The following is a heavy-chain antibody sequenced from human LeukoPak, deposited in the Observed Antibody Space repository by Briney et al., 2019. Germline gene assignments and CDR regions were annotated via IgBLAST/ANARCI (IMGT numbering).Heavy chain of an antibody. Sequence: SETLSLTCTVSGGSISSYYWSWIRQPPGKGLEWIGYIYYSGSTNYNPSLKSRVTISVDTSKNQFSLKLSSVTAADTAVYYCARRGYCSGGSCYPPGAFNIWGQGTMVTVSS. CDR2: IYYSGST. CDR1: GGSISSYY. J-gene: IGHJ3*02. V-gene: IGHV4-59*08. D-gene: IGHD2-15*01. CDR3: ARRGYCSGGSCYPPGAFNI.